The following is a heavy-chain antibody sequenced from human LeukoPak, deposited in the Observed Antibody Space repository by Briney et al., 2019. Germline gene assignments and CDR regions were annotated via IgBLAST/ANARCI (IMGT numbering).Heavy chain of an antibody. J-gene: IGHJ4*02. CDR1: GFTFSTYG. D-gene: IGHD3-22*01. CDR2: ISYDGSNK. CDR3: AKDQTGVSQGGYGPYYDY. Sequence: PGRSLRLSCAASGFTFSTYGMHWVRQASGKGLEWVAVISYDGSNKYYTDSVKGRFTISRDNSKNTLYLQMNSLRAEDTAVYYCAKDQTGVSQGGYGPYYDYWGQGTLVTVSS. V-gene: IGHV3-30*18.